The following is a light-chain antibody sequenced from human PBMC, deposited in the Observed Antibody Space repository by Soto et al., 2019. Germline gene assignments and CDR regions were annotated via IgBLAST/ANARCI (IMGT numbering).Light chain of an antibody. CDR2: KAS. CDR1: QSISSW. J-gene: IGKJ1*01. Sequence: DIQMTQSPSTLSASVGDRVTITCRASQSISSWLAWYQQKPGKAPKLLIYKASSLESGVPSRFSGSGSGTVFTLTISSLQPDDFATYYCQQYNSYSTTFGQGTKVEIK. CDR3: QQYNSYSTT. V-gene: IGKV1-5*03.